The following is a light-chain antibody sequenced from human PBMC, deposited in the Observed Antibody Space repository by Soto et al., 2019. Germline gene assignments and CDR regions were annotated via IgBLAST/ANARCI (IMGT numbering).Light chain of an antibody. CDR3: QQRSNWPIT. J-gene: IGKJ5*01. CDR1: QSVSSY. Sequence: EIVLTQSPATLSLSPGERATLSCRTSQSVSSYFAWYQQKPGRAPRLLIYDASNRATGIPARFIGSGSGTDFTLTISSLEPEGFAVYYCQQRSNWPITFGQGTRLEIK. V-gene: IGKV3-11*01. CDR2: DAS.